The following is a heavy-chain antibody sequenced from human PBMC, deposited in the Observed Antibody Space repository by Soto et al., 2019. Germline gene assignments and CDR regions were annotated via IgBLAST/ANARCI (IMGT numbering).Heavy chain of an antibody. D-gene: IGHD6-19*01. V-gene: IGHV3-23*01. Sequence: GGSLRLSCAASGFTFSSYAMSWVRQAPGKGLEWVSAISGSGGITYYADSVKGRFTISRDNTKNTLYLQMNSLRTEDTALYYCAKDHAGIAVAGTAGYWGQGTLVTVSS. CDR1: GFTFSSYA. CDR3: AKDHAGIAVAGTAGY. J-gene: IGHJ4*02. CDR2: ISGSGGIT.